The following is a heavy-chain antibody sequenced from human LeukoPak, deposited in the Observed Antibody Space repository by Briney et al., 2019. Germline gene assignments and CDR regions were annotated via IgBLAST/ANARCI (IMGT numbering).Heavy chain of an antibody. Sequence: GRSLRLSCAASGFTFSSYDIHWVRQAPGKGLEWVAVIWYDGSNKYYADSVKGRFTISRHNSKNTLYLQMNSLRAEDTAVYYCARDSYDMDVWGQGTTVTVSS. CDR3: ARDSYDMDV. CDR2: IWYDGSNK. CDR1: GFTFSSYD. V-gene: IGHV3-33*01. J-gene: IGHJ6*02.